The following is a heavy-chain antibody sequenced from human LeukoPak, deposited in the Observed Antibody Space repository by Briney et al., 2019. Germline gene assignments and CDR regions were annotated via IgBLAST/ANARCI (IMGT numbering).Heavy chain of an antibody. J-gene: IGHJ5*02. D-gene: IGHD3-3*01. CDR1: GFTVSSNY. CDR2: IYSGGST. CDR3: ARDYDFWSGYHLNWFDP. V-gene: IGHV3-53*01. Sequence: GGSLRLSCAASGFTVSSNYMSWVRQAPGKGLEWVSVIYSGGSTYYADSVKGRFTISRDNAKNSLYLQMNSLRAEDTAVYYCARDYDFWSGYHLNWFDPWGQGTLVTVSS.